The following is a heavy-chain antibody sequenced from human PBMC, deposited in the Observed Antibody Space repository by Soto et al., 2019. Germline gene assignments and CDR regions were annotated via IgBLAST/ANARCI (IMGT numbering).Heavy chain of an antibody. Sequence: EVQLLESGGGLVQPGGSLRLSCAASGFTFSSYAMSWVRQAPGKGLEWVSAISGSGGSTYYADSVKGRFTISRDNSKNTVYLQMNSLRAEDTAVYYCAKRERGLYGEHYSLDYWGQGTLVTVSS. J-gene: IGHJ4*02. D-gene: IGHD4-17*01. V-gene: IGHV3-23*01. CDR3: AKRERGLYGEHYSLDY. CDR1: GFTFSSYA. CDR2: ISGSGGST.